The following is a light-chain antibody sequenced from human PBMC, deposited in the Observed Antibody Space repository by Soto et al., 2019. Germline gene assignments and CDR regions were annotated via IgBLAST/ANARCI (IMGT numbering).Light chain of an antibody. Sequence: EILLPQSPGTLSLSPGERATLSFRASQSVGGNYLAWYQQKPGQAPRLLIYGASNRATGIPDRLSGSGSGTDFTLTISRLEPEDFAVYYCQQYGSSGTFGQGTKVDIK. V-gene: IGKV3-20*01. CDR2: GAS. CDR3: QQYGSSGT. CDR1: QSVGGNY. J-gene: IGKJ1*01.